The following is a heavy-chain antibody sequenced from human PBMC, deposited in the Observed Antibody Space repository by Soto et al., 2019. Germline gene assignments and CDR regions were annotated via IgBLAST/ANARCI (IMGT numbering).Heavy chain of an antibody. D-gene: IGHD4-17*01. CDR3: AKREDNYGDYGGFDY. CDR2: ISGSGGST. V-gene: IGHV3-23*01. J-gene: IGHJ4*02. CDR1: GLTFRSYA. Sequence: GGSLRLSSAASGLTFRSYAMSWVLQAPGKGLEWVSAISGSGGSTYYADSVKGRFTISRDNSKNTLYLQMNSLRAEDTAVYYCAKREDNYGDYGGFDYWGQGTLVTVSS.